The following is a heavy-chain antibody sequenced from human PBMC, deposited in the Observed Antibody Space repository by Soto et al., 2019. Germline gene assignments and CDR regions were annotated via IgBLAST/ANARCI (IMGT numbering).Heavy chain of an antibody. Sequence: ASVKVSCKASGYTFTSYGISWVRQAPGQGLEWMGWISAYNGNTNYAQKLQGRVTMTTDTSTSTAYMELRSLRSDDTAVYYCARGNYYDSLDYYYGMDVWGQGTTVTVS. J-gene: IGHJ6*02. CDR2: ISAYNGNT. CDR3: ARGNYYDSLDYYYGMDV. D-gene: IGHD3-22*01. CDR1: GYTFTSYG. V-gene: IGHV1-18*01.